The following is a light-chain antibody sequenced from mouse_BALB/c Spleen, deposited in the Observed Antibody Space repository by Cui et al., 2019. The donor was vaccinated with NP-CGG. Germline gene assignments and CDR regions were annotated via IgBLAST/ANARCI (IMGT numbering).Light chain of an antibody. CDR2: GTN. Sequence: QDVVTQESALTTSPGETVTLTCRSSTGAVTTSNYANWVQEKPDNLFTGLIGGTNNRAPGVPARFSGSLIGDKAALTIIGAQTEDEAIYFCALWYSNHWVFGGGTKLTVL. V-gene: IGLV1*01. CDR3: ALWYSNHWV. CDR1: TGAVTTSNY. J-gene: IGLJ1*01.